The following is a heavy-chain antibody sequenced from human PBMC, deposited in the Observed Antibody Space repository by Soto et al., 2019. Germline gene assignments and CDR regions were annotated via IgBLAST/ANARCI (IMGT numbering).Heavy chain of an antibody. Sequence: GGSLRLSCAASGFTFSSYAMHWVRQAPGKGLEWVAVISYDGSNKYYADSVKGRFTISRDNSKNTLYLQMNSLRAEDTAVYYCARAYFDNIVLVPAARGRYYYYGMDVWGQGTTVTVSS. CDR2: ISYDGSNK. D-gene: IGHD2-2*01. J-gene: IGHJ6*02. V-gene: IGHV3-30-3*01. CDR1: GFTFSSYA. CDR3: ARAYFDNIVLVPAARGRYYYYGMDV.